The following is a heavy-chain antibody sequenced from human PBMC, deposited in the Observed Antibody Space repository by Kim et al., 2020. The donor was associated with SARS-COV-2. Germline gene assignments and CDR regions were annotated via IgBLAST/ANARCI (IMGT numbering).Heavy chain of an antibody. V-gene: IGHV4-31*02. D-gene: IGHD2-2*01. CDR3: AISSTSSFDY. Sequence: STYYNPSLKSRVTISVDTSKTQFSLKLSSVTAADTAVYYCAISSTSSFDYWGQGTLVTVSS. CDR2: ST. J-gene: IGHJ4*02.